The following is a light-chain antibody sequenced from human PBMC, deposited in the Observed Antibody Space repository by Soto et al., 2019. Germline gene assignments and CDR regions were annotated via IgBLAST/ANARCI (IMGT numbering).Light chain of an antibody. J-gene: IGKJ1*01. Sequence: EVVMTQSPATLSVSPGERVTLSCRASQSVRSRLAWYHQKPGQSPRLLIYGASTRATGIPARFSGSGSGTEFTLTISSLQSEDFGLYYCHQYNNFWTFGQGTKVDIK. CDR3: HQYNNFWT. CDR1: QSVRSR. V-gene: IGKV3-15*01. CDR2: GAS.